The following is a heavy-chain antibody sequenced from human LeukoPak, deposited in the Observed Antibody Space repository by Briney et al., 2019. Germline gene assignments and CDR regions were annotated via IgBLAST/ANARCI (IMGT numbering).Heavy chain of an antibody. D-gene: IGHD2/OR15-2a*01. CDR1: GFTFDDYA. CDR2: ISGDGGST. Sequence: PGGSLRLSCAASGFTFDDYAMHWVRQAPGKGLEWVSLISGDGGSTYYADSVKGRFTISRDNSKNSLYLQMNSLGTEDTALYYCATSDFAAHFDYWGQGTLVIVSS. J-gene: IGHJ4*02. V-gene: IGHV3-43*02. CDR3: ATSDFAAHFDY.